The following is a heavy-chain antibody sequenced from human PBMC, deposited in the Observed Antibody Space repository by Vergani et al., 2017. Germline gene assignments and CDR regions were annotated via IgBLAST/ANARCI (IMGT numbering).Heavy chain of an antibody. CDR1: GGTFSSYA. J-gene: IGHJ4*02. V-gene: IGHV1-46*01. CDR2: INPSGGRT. CDR3: ARVPINSSPREGYFDY. D-gene: IGHD6-13*01. Sequence: QVQLVQSGAEVKKPGSSVKVSCKASGGTFSSYAISWVRQAPGQGLEWMGIINPSGGRTSYAKKFQGRVTMTRDTSTSTVYMELSSLRSEDTAVDYCARVPINSSPREGYFDYWGQGTLVTVSS.